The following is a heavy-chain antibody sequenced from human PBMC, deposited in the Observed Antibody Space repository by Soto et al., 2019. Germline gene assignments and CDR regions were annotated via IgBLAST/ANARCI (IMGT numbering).Heavy chain of an antibody. CDR3: ARDPAGCTNGVCYDYYYYYYMDV. D-gene: IGHD2-8*01. CDR2: INAGNGNT. J-gene: IGHJ6*03. CDR1: GYTFTIYA. Sequence: GASVKVSCKASGYTFTIYAMHWVRQAPGQRLEWMGWINAGNGNTKYSQKFQGRVTITRDTSASTAYMELSSLRSEDTAVYYCARDPAGCTNGVCYDYYYYYYMDVWGKGTTVTVSS. V-gene: IGHV1-3*01.